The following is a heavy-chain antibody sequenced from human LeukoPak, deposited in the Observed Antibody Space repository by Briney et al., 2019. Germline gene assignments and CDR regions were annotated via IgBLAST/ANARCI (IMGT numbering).Heavy chain of an antibody. J-gene: IGHJ5*02. CDR2: INPNSGGT. V-gene: IGHV1-2*02. D-gene: IGHD2-15*01. CDR1: GYTFTGYY. CDR3: ARGGICSGGSCYSHNWFDP. Sequence: ASVKVSCKASGYTFTGYYMHWVRQAPGQGLEWMGWINPNSGGTNYAQKFQGTVTLTRDTSISTAYMKLSRLRFDDTAVYYCARGGICSGGSCYSHNWFDPWGQGTLVTVSS.